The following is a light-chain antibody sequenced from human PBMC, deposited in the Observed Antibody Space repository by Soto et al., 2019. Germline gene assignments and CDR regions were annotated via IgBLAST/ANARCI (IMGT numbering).Light chain of an antibody. Sequence: QSALTQPASVSGSPGQSITISCTGTSSDIGAYDYVSWFQQHPGKAPKLMISEVNNRPSGVSNRFSGSKSGNTAYLTISGLQVEDEAEYFCTSPTPGSLYVFGTGTKV. V-gene: IGLV2-14*01. J-gene: IGLJ1*01. CDR3: TSPTPGSLYV. CDR1: SSDIGAYDY. CDR2: EVN.